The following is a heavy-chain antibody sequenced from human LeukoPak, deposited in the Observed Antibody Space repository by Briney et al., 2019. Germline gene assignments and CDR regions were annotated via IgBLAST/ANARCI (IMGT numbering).Heavy chain of an antibody. V-gene: IGHV4-30-2*01. Sequence: PSQTLSLTCTVSGGSISSGGYYWSWIRQPPGKGLEWIGYIYHSGSTYYNPSLKSRVTISLDTSKNQFSLKLNSVTAADTAVYYCARGWSTGYSYAYSDYWGQGTLVTVSS. J-gene: IGHJ4*02. CDR3: ARGWSTGYSYAYSDY. D-gene: IGHD5-18*01. CDR1: GGSISSGGYY. CDR2: IYHSGST.